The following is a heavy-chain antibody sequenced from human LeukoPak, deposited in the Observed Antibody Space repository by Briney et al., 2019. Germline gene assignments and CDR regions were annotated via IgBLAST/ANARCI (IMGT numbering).Heavy chain of an antibody. J-gene: IGHJ4*02. CDR3: ARAPCSSTSCYARPFGC. V-gene: IGHV3-30*04. CDR2: ISYDGSNK. Sequence: GGSLRLSCAASGFTFSSYAMHWVRQAPGKGLEWVAVISYDGSNKYYADSVKGRFTISRDNSKNTLYLQMNSLRAEDTAVYYCARAPCSSTSCYARPFGCWGQGTLVTVSS. D-gene: IGHD2-2*01. CDR1: GFTFSSYA.